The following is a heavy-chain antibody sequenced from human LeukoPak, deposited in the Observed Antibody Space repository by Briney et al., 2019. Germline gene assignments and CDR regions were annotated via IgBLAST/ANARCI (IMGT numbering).Heavy chain of an antibody. CDR3: ARSRMLGSWYRGLDY. V-gene: IGHV4-34*01. CDR1: GGSFSGYY. D-gene: IGHD6-13*01. CDR2: INHSGST. Sequence: SETLSLTCAVYGGSFSGYYWSRIRQPPGKGLEWIGEINHSGSTNYNPSLKSRVTISVDTSKNQFSLKLSSVTAADTAVYYCARSRMLGSWYRGLDYWGQGTLVTVSS. J-gene: IGHJ4*02.